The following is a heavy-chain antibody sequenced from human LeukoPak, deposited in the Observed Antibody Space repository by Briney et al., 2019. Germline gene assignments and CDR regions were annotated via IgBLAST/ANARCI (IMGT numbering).Heavy chain of an antibody. J-gene: IGHJ4*02. D-gene: IGHD3-22*01. Sequence: ASVNVSCKASGYTFTNYHIAWVRQAPGQGLEWVGWVSTNDGNTVYAQRLQGRVTMTTDTSTSVAYMELRSLTSDDTAVYYCTRAPPGMTMMTDYWGQGTLVTVSS. CDR3: TRAPPGMTMMTDY. CDR1: GYTFTNYH. CDR2: VSTNDGNT. V-gene: IGHV1-18*01.